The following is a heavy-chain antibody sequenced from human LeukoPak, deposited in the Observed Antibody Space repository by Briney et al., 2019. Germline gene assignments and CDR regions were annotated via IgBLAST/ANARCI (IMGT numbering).Heavy chain of an antibody. CDR1: GXTVSSNF. J-gene: IGHJ4*02. CDR3: ARDRSYGDFAWGY. V-gene: IGHV3-53*04. CDR2: ISSGGTT. D-gene: IGHD4-17*01. Sequence: GGSLRLSCAASGXTVSSNFMTWVRQAPGKGLEWVSVISSGGTTYYADSVKGRFTISRHSSKNTVYLQMNSLRAEDTAVYYCARDRSYGDFAWGYWGQGTLVTVSS.